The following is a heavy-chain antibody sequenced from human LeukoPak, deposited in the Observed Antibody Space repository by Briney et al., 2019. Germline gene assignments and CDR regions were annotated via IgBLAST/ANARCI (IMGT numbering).Heavy chain of an antibody. D-gene: IGHD5-12*01. CDR3: ARENSGYDGGFDY. J-gene: IGHJ4*02. CDR1: GFTFRSYE. CDR2: ISDVGTT. Sequence: PRGSLRLSCTTSGFTFRSYEMSWVRQAPGKGLEWVSYISDVGTTYYADSVKGRFTISRDNAKNSLFLQMNSLRAEDTAVYFCARENSGYDGGFDYWGQGTLVTVSS. V-gene: IGHV3-48*03.